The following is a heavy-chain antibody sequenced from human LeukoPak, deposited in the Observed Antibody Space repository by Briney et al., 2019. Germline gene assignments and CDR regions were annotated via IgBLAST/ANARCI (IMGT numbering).Heavy chain of an antibody. V-gene: IGHV3-48*01. D-gene: IGHD3-10*01. CDR1: GFTLSFTTHN. CDR2: ISKVGSNI. CDR3: ASELYRGLGNWFEL. J-gene: IGHJ5*02. Sequence: GGSLRVSCVAPGFTLSFTTHNTMSVRLAPGEWLESNSFISKVGSNIYYTASVEGRFTISRDNAKNLLYLEMNGLRAEDTAVYYCASELYRGLGNWFELWGQGTLVTVSS.